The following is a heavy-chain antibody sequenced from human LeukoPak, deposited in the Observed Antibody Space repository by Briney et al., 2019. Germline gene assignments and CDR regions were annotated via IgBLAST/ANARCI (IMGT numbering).Heavy chain of an antibody. J-gene: IGHJ4*02. CDR2: ISGSGGST. Sequence: GGSLRLSCVASGFTFSSYAMSWVRQAPGKGLEWVSAISGSGGSTYYADSVKGRFTISRDNSKNTLYLQMNSLRAEDTAVYYCAKTGITMVRGVIIPEAYFDYWGQGTLVTVSS. V-gene: IGHV3-23*01. D-gene: IGHD3-10*01. CDR1: GFTFSSYA. CDR3: AKTGITMVRGVIIPEAYFDY.